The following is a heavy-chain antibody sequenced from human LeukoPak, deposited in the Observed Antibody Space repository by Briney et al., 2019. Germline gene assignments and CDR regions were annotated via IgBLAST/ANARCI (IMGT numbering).Heavy chain of an antibody. D-gene: IGHD3-10*01. CDR2: ISGSGGST. CDR3: AKQYGSGSYYPDYFDY. CDR1: GFTFSSYA. J-gene: IGHJ4*02. V-gene: IGHV3-23*01. Sequence: GGSLRLSCAASGFTFSSYAMSWVRQAPGKGLEWVSAISGSGGSTYYADSVKGRFTISRDNSKNTLYLQMNSLRAEDTAVYYCAKQYGSGSYYPDYFDYWGQGTLVTVSS.